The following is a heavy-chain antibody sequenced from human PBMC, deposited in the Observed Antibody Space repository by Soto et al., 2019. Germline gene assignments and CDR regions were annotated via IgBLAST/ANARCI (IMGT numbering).Heavy chain of an antibody. J-gene: IGHJ6*02. Sequence: GASVKVSCKASGFTFTSSAVQWVRQARGQRLEWIGWIVVGSGNTNYAQKFQERVTITRDMSTSTAYMELSSLRSEDTAVYYCAADPRAYSSGNYYYYGMDVWGQGTTVTVSS. CDR2: IVVGSGNT. D-gene: IGHD6-19*01. CDR3: AADPRAYSSGNYYYYGMDV. CDR1: GFTFTSSA. V-gene: IGHV1-58*01.